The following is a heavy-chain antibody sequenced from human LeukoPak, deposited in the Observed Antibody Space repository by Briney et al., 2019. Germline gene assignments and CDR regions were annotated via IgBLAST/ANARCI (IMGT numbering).Heavy chain of an antibody. D-gene: IGHD3-22*01. CDR1: GFTFSNYG. J-gene: IGHJ4*02. CDR3: AKDYYDSSGYYYHGLFDY. V-gene: IGHV3-30*18. Sequence: PGGSLRLSCVASGFTFSNYGMHWVRQAPGKGLEWVAVISYDGNNNNYADSVRGRFTIPRDDSKNTLYLQMNSLRAEDTAVYYCAKDYYDSSGYYYHGLFDYWGQGTLVTVSS. CDR2: ISYDGNNN.